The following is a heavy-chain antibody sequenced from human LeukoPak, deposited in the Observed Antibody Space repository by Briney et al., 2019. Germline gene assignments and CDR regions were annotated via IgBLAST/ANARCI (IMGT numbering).Heavy chain of an antibody. CDR2: IHYTGIT. J-gene: IGHJ3*02. Sequence: SETLPLTCIVSGGSMNNYYWSWIRQPPGKGLEWIAYIHYTGITNYNPFLKSRVTISLDTSKNQFSLKLNSVTAADTAFYYCARILEGSGAAFDIWGQGTMVTVSS. D-gene: IGHD1-26*01. CDR1: GGSMNNYY. CDR3: ARILEGSGAAFDI. V-gene: IGHV4-59*01.